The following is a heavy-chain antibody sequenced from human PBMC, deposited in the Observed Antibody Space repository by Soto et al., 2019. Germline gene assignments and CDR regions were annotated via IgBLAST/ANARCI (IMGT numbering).Heavy chain of an antibody. CDR3: ARNIVGATISDY. D-gene: IGHD1-26*01. J-gene: IGHJ4*02. CDR2: IIPIFGTA. Sequence: SVKVSCKASGGTFSSYAISWVRQAPGQGLGWMGGIIPIFGTANYAQKFQGRVTITADESTSTAYMELSSLRSEDTAVYYCARNIVGATISDYWGQGTLVTVSS. V-gene: IGHV1-69*13. CDR1: GGTFSSYA.